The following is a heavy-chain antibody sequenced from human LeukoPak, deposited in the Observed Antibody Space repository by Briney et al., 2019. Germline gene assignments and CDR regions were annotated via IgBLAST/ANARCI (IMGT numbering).Heavy chain of an antibody. D-gene: IGHD2-15*01. CDR1: GGSICSYY. CDR2: IYYSGST. Sequence: SETLSLTCTVSGGSICSYYWSWIGQPPGKGLEWIAYIYYSGSTSYNPSLKSRVTISIDTSGTQFSLKLSSVTAADTAGYYCARQVVVAATRDYYYYMDVWGKGTTVTVSS. V-gene: IGHV4-59*01. CDR3: ARQVVVAATRDYYYYMDV. J-gene: IGHJ6*03.